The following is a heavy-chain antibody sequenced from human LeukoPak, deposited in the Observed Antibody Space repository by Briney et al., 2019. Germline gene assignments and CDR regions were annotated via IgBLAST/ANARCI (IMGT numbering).Heavy chain of an antibody. D-gene: IGHD3-22*01. CDR3: ASYSLGYDSSGYYFDY. Sequence: ASVKVSCKASGGTFSSYAISWVRQAPGQGLEWMGWINAGNGNTKYSQKFQGRVTITRDTSASTAYMELSSLRSEDTAVYYCASYSLGYDSSGYYFDYWGQGTLVTVSS. J-gene: IGHJ4*02. CDR2: INAGNGNT. CDR1: GGTFSSYA. V-gene: IGHV1-3*01.